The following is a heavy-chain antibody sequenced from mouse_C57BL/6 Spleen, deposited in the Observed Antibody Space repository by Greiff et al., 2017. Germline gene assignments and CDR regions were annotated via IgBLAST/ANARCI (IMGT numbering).Heavy chain of an antibody. J-gene: IGHJ2*01. D-gene: IGHD1-1*01. CDR2: IYPRSGNT. Sequence: QVQLKESGAELARPGASVKLSCKASGYTFTSYGISWVKQRTGQGLEWIGEIYPRSGNTYYNEKFKGKATLTADKSSSTAYMELRSLTSEDSAVYFCAISGVVAPLDYWGQGTTLTVSS. CDR1: GYTFTSYG. CDR3: AISGVVAPLDY. V-gene: IGHV1-81*01.